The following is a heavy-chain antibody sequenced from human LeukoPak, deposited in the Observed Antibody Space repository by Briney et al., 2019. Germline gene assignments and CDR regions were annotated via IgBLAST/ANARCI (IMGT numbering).Heavy chain of an antibody. D-gene: IGHD4-17*01. J-gene: IGHJ6*02. Sequence: GASVKVSCKASGYTFTGYYMHWVRQAPGQGLEWMGWINPNTGVTNYAQKFQGRVTLTRDTSHITAYMELTRLRSDDTAMYYCARDRTTVTTGYYGMDVWGQGSTLSVCS. CDR1: GYTFTGYY. CDR2: INPNTGVT. V-gene: IGHV1-2*02. CDR3: ARDRTTVTTGYYGMDV.